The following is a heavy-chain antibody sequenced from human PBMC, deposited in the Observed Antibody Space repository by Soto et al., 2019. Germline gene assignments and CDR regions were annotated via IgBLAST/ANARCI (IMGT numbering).Heavy chain of an antibody. D-gene: IGHD2-8*01. J-gene: IGHJ3*02. Sequence: SETLSLTCTVSGGSISSGDYYWSWIRQPPGKGLEWIGYIYYSGSTYYNPSLKSRVTISVDTSKNQFSLKLSSVTAADTAVYYCAREGYCTNGVCDAFDIWGQGTMVTVSS. CDR1: GGSISSGDYY. V-gene: IGHV4-30-4*01. CDR3: AREGYCTNGVCDAFDI. CDR2: IYYSGST.